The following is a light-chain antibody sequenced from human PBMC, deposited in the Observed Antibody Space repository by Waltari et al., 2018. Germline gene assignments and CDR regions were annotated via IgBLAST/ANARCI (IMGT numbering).Light chain of an antibody. V-gene: IGLV2-14*03. CDR3: SSYTSSSTVGVL. CDR1: SSDVGQYNY. Sequence: QSALTQPASVSGSPGQSITISCTGTSSDVGQYNYVSWYQQRPGKAPKLIIYDVSYRPSGVSNRFSGSKSGSTASLTISGLQAEDEADYHCSSYTSSSTVGVLFGGGTKLTVL. CDR2: DVS. J-gene: IGLJ2*01.